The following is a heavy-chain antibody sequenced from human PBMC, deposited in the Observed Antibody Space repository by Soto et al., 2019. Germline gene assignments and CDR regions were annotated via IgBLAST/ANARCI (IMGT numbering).Heavy chain of an antibody. CDR3: AASPRY. CDR1: GDSISSNY. J-gene: IGHJ4*02. Sequence: PSETLSLTCTVSGDSISSNYWSWIRQPPGKGLEWIGYIYSSGSTNYNPSLKGRVTMSLDTSKNQVSLNVTSVTAADTAVYYCAASPRYWGQGRLVTVSS. V-gene: IGHV4-59*01. CDR2: IYSSGST.